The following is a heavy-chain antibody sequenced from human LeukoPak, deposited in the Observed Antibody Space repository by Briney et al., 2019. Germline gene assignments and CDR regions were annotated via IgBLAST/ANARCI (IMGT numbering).Heavy chain of an antibody. Sequence: GGSLRLSCVASGFTVSSKYMSWVRQAPGKGLEWVSATSGSGGSTYYADSVKGRFTISRDNSKNTLYLQMNSLRAEDTAVYYCAKDVPAATIRPNYFDYWGQGTLVTVSS. D-gene: IGHD2-15*01. J-gene: IGHJ4*02. CDR3: AKDVPAATIRPNYFDY. V-gene: IGHV3-23*01. CDR2: TSGSGGST. CDR1: GFTVSSKY.